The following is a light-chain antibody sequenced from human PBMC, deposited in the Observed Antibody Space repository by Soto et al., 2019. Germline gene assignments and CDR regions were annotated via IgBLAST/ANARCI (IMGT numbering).Light chain of an antibody. CDR2: KAS. Sequence: DIQMTQSPSTLSASVGDRVTITCRASQSISSWLAWYQQKPGTAPKLLIYKASTLESGVPSRFSGSRSGTEFTLTVSSLQPDDFATYYCQQYNDSFPYTLGQRTKLEIK. CDR1: QSISSW. CDR3: QQYNDSFPYT. V-gene: IGKV1-5*03. J-gene: IGKJ2*01.